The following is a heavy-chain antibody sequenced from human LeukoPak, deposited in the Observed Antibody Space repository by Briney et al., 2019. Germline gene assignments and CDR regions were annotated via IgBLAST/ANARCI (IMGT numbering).Heavy chain of an antibody. CDR3: ARGPNSNWSGLDF. V-gene: IGHV3-74*01. CDR2: ISPTGSTT. Sequence: GGSLRLSCTAFGFSFSGHWMHWARQLPGKGLVWVSRISPTGSTTSYADSVKGRFTVSRDNAKNTLYLQVNNLRAEDTAVYYCARGPNSNWSGLDFWGQGTLLTVSS. CDR1: GFSFSGHW. J-gene: IGHJ4*02. D-gene: IGHD6-6*01.